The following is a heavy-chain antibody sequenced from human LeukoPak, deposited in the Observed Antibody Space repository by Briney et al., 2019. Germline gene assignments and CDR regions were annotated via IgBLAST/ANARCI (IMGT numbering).Heavy chain of an antibody. CDR1: GFNFSSDG. D-gene: IGHD3-16*02. Sequence: GGSLRLSCAASGFNFSSDGMHWVRQTPGKGLEWLAAISYDGTYKYYADSVKGRFTISRDNSKNALYLQMNSLRAEDTAVYYCARGPLRYDYVWGSYRYTSYDYWGQGTLVTVSS. CDR3: ARGPLRYDYVWGSYRYTSYDY. V-gene: IGHV3-30*03. J-gene: IGHJ4*02. CDR2: ISYDGTYK.